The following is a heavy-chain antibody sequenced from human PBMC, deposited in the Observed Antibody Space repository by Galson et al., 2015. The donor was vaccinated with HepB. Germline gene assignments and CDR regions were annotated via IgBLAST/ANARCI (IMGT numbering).Heavy chain of an antibody. CDR2: ILPVFGTS. J-gene: IGHJ2*01. CDR3: ARDPPIYCSSANCPPAGYFDL. Sequence: SVKVSCKVSGGTFTNKAIAWVRQAPGQGLEWMGRILPVFGTSNYAQKFHGRVTITADESTSTAYMELSSLRSEDTALYFCARDPPIYCSSANCPPAGYFDLWGRGTLVTVSS. V-gene: IGHV1-69*13. CDR1: GGTFTNKA. D-gene: IGHD2-2*01.